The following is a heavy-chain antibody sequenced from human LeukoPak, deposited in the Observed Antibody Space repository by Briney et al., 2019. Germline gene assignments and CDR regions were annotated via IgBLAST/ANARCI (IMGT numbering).Heavy chain of an antibody. D-gene: IGHD3-22*01. J-gene: IGHJ6*03. Sequence: GGSLRLSCAASRFTFSSYGMHWVRQAPGKGLEWVSLIGGSDGRTRYADSVKGRFTISRDNSKNTLYLEMNSLRAEDTAVYYCAKDSSSYDWGYMDVWGKGTTVTISS. V-gene: IGHV3-23*01. CDR3: AKDSSSYDWGYMDV. CDR1: RFTFSSYG. CDR2: IGGSDGRT.